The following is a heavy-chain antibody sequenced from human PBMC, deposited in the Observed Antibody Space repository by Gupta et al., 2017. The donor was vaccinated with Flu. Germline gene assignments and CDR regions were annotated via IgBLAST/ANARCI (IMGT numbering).Heavy chain of an antibody. V-gene: IGHV3-72*01. CDR2: IRNKASGDSG. D-gene: IGHD2-8*01. J-gene: IGHJ4*02. CDR3: ARVQLGAYILKVYDY. Sequence: MEWVREARGEGVGWVGRIRNKASGDSGGGAASVKGRFTISRDDLKSSLYLQMNSLNTEDTAVYFCARVQLGAYILKVYDYWGQGTLVTVSS.